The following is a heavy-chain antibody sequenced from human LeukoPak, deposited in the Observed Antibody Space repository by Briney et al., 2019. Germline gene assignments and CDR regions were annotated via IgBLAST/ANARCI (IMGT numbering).Heavy chain of an antibody. Sequence: ASVKVSCKPSGYTFNNYGITWVRQAPGQGLEWMGWISAYNGDKNYAQNLQGRVTMNTGTSTRTAYMELRSLSSDDTAVYYCARASASPTNSNSYYFETTKKNAFDIWGQGTMVTVSS. D-gene: IGHD3-22*01. CDR2: ISAYNGDK. J-gene: IGHJ3*02. V-gene: IGHV1-18*01. CDR1: GYTFNNYG. CDR3: ARASASPTNSNSYYFETTKKNAFDI.